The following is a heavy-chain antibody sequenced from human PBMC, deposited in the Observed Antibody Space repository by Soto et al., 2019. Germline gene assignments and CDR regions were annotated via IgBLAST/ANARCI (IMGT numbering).Heavy chain of an antibody. CDR2: INPNSGGT. Sequence: GASVKVSCKASGYTFTGYYMHWVRQAPGQGLEWMGLINPNSGGTNYAQKFQGRVTMTRDTSTSTVYMELSSLRSEDTAVYYCARDYSYYYDSRARQYYFDYWGQGTLVTVSS. D-gene: IGHD3-22*01. CDR1: GYTFTGYY. V-gene: IGHV1-46*01. J-gene: IGHJ4*02. CDR3: ARDYSYYYDSRARQYYFDY.